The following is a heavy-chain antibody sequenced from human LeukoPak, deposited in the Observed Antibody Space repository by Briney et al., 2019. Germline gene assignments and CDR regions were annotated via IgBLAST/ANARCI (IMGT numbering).Heavy chain of an antibody. J-gene: IGHJ4*02. CDR3: ASQTQWLGYLYFDY. D-gene: IGHD6-19*01. CDR2: ISAYNGNT. V-gene: IGHV1-18*01. CDR1: GGTFSSYA. Sequence: ASVKVSCKASGGTFSSYAISWVRQAPGQGLEWTGWISAYNGNTNYAQKLQGRVTMTTDTSTSTAYMELRSLRSDDTAVYYCASQTQWLGYLYFDYWGQGTLVTVSS.